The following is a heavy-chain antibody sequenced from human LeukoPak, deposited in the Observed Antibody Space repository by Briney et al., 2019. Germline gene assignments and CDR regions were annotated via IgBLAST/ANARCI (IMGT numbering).Heavy chain of an antibody. J-gene: IGHJ4*02. CDR1: GYTFTSYD. CDR2: MNPNSGNT. V-gene: IGHV1-8*03. Sequence: GASVKVSCKASGYTFTSYDITWVRQATGQGLEWIGWMNPNSGNTGYAQKFQGRVTITRNTSISTAYMELSSLRSEDTAVYYCARAGYCGGDCYWFDYWGQGTLVTVSS. D-gene: IGHD2-21*01. CDR3: ARAGYCGGDCYWFDY.